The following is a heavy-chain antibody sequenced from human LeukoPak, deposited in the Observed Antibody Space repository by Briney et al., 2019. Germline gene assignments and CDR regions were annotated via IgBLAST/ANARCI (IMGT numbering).Heavy chain of an antibody. V-gene: IGHV1-8*01. Sequence: ASVKVSCKTSGYTFTNYDINWVRQATGQGLEWMGWMNPNSGKTGYAQKFQGRVTFTRNTSISTAYMELSSLRSEDTAFYYCARGGYCNNTPCPIYYYYYHMDVWGKGTTVTVSS. CDR1: GYTFTNYD. J-gene: IGHJ6*03. D-gene: IGHD2/OR15-2a*01. CDR3: ARGGYCNNTPCPIYYYYYHMDV. CDR2: MNPNSGKT.